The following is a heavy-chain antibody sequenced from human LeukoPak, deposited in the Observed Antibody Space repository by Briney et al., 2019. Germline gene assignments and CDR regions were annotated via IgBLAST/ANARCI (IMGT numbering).Heavy chain of an antibody. V-gene: IGHV1-18*01. D-gene: IGHD3-16*01. CDR3: ARGQLRMITFGGVMGAFDI. Sequence: ASVKVSFTASGYTFTIYGISWVRQAPGQGLEWMGWISAYNGNTNYAQKLQGRVTMTTDTSTSTAYMELRSLRSDDTAVYYCARGQLRMITFGGVMGAFDIWGQGTMVTVSS. CDR2: ISAYNGNT. CDR1: GYTFTIYG. J-gene: IGHJ3*02.